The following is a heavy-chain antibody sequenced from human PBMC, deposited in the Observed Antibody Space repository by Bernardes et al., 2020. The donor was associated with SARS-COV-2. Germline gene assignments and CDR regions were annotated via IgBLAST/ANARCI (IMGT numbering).Heavy chain of an antibody. D-gene: IGHD1-26*01. CDR2: INYRSKWYY. J-gene: IGHJ3*02. V-gene: IGHV6-1*01. CDR3: ARHNGIYLHDACVI. CDR1: GDSVSGNSPT. Sequence: SRTLSHTCGISGDSVSGNSPTWNWIRQSPSRGLEWPGRINYRSKWYYDYPVSVKSRIAINPDTSKNHFSLQLSSVTPEDTAVYYCARHNGIYLHDACVIWGQRTMVTVAS.